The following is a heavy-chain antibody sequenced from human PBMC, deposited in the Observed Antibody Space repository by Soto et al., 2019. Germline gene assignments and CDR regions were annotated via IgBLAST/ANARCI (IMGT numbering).Heavy chain of an antibody. V-gene: IGHV3-23*01. J-gene: IGHJ6*02. D-gene: IGHD3-3*01. CDR3: VKDRSGEKCPCMDV. CDR2: ISRNGDRT. CDR1: GFTFWNYA. Sequence: EVQLLESGGGLGQPGGSLRLSCEASGFTFWNYAMTWVRQAPGKGPEWVSSISRNGDRTYYVDSVKGRFIISRDNSENTLFLQMDSLRAEDAAIYYCVKDRSGEKCPCMDVWGQGTTVTVSS.